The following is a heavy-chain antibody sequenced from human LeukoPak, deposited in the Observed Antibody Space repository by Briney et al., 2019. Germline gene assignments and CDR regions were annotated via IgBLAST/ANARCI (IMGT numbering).Heavy chain of an antibody. CDR1: GFTFSSYA. CDR2: ISGSGGST. Sequence: GGSLRLSCAASGFTFSSYAMSWVRQAPGKGLEWVSAISGSGGSTYYADSVKGRFTISRDNFKNTLYLQMNSLRAEDAAVYYCAKDGYYGGNAPTYFDYWGQGTLVTVSS. CDR3: AKDGYYGGNAPTYFDY. J-gene: IGHJ4*02. V-gene: IGHV3-23*01. D-gene: IGHD4-23*01.